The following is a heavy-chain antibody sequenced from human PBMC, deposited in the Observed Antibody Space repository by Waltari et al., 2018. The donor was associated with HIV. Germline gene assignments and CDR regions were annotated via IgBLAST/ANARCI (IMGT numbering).Heavy chain of an antibody. CDR2: TYYRSKWYN. J-gene: IGHJ6*02. V-gene: IGHV6-1*01. Sequence: QVQLQQSGPGLVKPSQTLSLTCAISGDSVSSNSAAWNWIRQSPSRGLEWLGRTYYRSKWYNDYAVSVKSRITINPDTSKNQFSLQLNSVTPEDTAVYYCARDGCSSTSCYVYYYGMDVWGQGTTVTVSS. CDR3: ARDGCSSTSCYVYYYGMDV. CDR1: GDSVSSNSAA. D-gene: IGHD2-2*01.